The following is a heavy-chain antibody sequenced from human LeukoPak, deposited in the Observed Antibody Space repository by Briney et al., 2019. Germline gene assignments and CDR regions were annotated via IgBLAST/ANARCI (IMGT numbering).Heavy chain of an antibody. V-gene: IGHV4-34*01. CDR1: GDSIKNYY. CDR3: ARGSVDTTMATSRSNLDY. Sequence: SETLSLTCTVSGDSIKNYYWSWIRQPPGKGLEWIGEINHSGSTNYNPSLKSRATILVDTSKNQFSLKLSSVTAADTAVYYCARGSVDTTMATSRSNLDYWGQGTLVTVSS. J-gene: IGHJ4*02. D-gene: IGHD5-18*01. CDR2: INHSGST.